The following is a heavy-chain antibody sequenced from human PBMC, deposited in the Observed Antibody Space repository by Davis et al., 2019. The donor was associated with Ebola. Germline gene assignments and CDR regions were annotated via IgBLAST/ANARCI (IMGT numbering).Heavy chain of an antibody. Sequence: ASVKVSCKASGYTFTSYDINWVRQATGQGLEWMGWMNPNSGNTGYAQKFQGRVTMTRNTSISTAYMELSSLKCEDTAVYYCARGGGRGQSLSRYYFPLDVWGQGTTVTVSS. CDR2: MNPNSGNT. D-gene: IGHD3-10*01. CDR1: GYTFTSYD. V-gene: IGHV1-8*01. CDR3: ARGGGRGQSLSRYYFPLDV. J-gene: IGHJ6*02.